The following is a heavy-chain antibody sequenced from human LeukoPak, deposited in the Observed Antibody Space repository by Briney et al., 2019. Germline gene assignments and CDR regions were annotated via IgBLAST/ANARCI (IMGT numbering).Heavy chain of an antibody. Sequence: PAETLSLTCTVSGGPISSYYWSWSRQPAGEGLEWIGRIHSSGSTNYNPSLKSRVTMSVDTSKNQFSLKLISVTAADTAVYYCARDPNSALWGQGTLVTVSS. D-gene: IGHD4-23*01. CDR1: GGPISSYY. CDR2: IHSSGST. V-gene: IGHV4-4*07. J-gene: IGHJ4*02. CDR3: ARDPNSAL.